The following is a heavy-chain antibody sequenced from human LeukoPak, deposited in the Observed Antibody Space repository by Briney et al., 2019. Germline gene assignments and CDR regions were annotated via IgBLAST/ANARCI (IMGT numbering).Heavy chain of an antibody. CDR2: INPNSGGT. CDR1: GYTFTGYY. Sequence: GASVKVSCKASGYTFTGYYMHWVRQAPGQGLEWMGWINPNSGGTNYAQKFQGWVTMTRDTSISTAYMELSRLRSDDTAVYYCARGGGLVEVGYGMDVWGQGTTVTVSS. J-gene: IGHJ6*02. V-gene: IGHV1-2*04. CDR3: ARGGGLVEVGYGMDV. D-gene: IGHD2-15*01.